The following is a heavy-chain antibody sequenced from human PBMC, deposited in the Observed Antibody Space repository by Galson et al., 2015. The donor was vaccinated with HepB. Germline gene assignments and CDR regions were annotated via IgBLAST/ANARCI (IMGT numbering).Heavy chain of an antibody. CDR2: IYPGDSDT. Sequence: QSGAEVKKPGESLKISCKGSGYSFTSYWIGWVRQMPGKGLEWMGIIYPGDSDTRYSPSFQGQVTISADKSISTAYLQWSSLKASDTAMYYCARQVEMATRINYFDYWGQGTLVTVSS. D-gene: IGHD5-24*01. J-gene: IGHJ4*02. CDR3: ARQVEMATRINYFDY. V-gene: IGHV5-51*01. CDR1: GYSFTSYW.